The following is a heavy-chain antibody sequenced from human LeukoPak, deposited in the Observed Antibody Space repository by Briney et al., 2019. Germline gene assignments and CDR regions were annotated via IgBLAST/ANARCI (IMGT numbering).Heavy chain of an antibody. CDR3: ARAYCSGGSCYPEYYFDY. CDR1: GFTFSSYA. J-gene: IGHJ4*02. Sequence: GGSLRLSCAASGFTFSSYAMHWVRQAPGKGLEYVSAISSNGGSTYYANSVKGRFTISRDNSKNTLYLQMNSLRAEDTAVYYCARAYCSGGSCYPEYYFDYWGQGTLVTVSS. D-gene: IGHD2-15*01. V-gene: IGHV3-64*01. CDR2: ISSNGGST.